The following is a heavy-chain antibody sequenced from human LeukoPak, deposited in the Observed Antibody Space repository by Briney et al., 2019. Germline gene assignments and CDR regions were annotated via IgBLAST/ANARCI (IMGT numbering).Heavy chain of an antibody. J-gene: IGHJ4*02. Sequence: PGGSLRLPCAASGFTFSSYSMNWVRQAPGKGLEWVSSISSSSSYIYYADSVKGRFTISRDNAKNSLYLQMNSLRAEDTAVYYCARHNIVVVPAAATCFDYWGQGTLVTVSS. CDR1: GFTFSSYS. V-gene: IGHV3-21*01. CDR2: ISSSSSYI. CDR3: ARHNIVVVPAAATCFDY. D-gene: IGHD2-2*01.